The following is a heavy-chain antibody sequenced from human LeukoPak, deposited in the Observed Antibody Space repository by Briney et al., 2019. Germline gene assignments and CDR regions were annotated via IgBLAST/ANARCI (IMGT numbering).Heavy chain of an antibody. CDR3: ARAITTPTVYYYYYYMDV. J-gene: IGHJ6*03. V-gene: IGHV1-18*01. Sequence: ASVKVSCKASGYTFTSYGISWVRQAPGQGLEWMGWISAYNGNTNYAQKLQGRVTVTTDTSTSTAYMELRSLRSDDTAVYYCARAITTPTVYYYYYYMDVWGKGTTVTVSS. CDR2: ISAYNGNT. D-gene: IGHD4-11*01. CDR1: GYTFTSYG.